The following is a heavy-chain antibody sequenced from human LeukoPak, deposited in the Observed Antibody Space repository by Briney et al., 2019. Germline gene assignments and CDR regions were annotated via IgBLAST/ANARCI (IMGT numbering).Heavy chain of an antibody. CDR1: GFTFDDYD. D-gene: IGHD3-9*01. V-gene: IGHV3-15*01. J-gene: IGHJ4*02. Sequence: GGSLRLSCAASGFTFDDYDMSWVRQAPGKGLEWVGRIKSKTDGGTTDYAAPVKGRFTISRDDSKNTLYLQMNSLKTEDTAVYYCTTALRYFDWFDYWGQGTLVTVSS. CDR2: IKSKTDGGTT. CDR3: TTALRYFDWFDY.